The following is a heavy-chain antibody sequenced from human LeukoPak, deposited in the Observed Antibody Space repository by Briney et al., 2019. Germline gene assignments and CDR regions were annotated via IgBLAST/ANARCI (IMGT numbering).Heavy chain of an antibody. CDR1: GFTVSVYG. Sequence: GGSLRLSCAASGFTVSVYGMSWVRQVPGKGLEWISVINGGTQTSYYADPVNGRFTISRDNPKNTLYLQMTSLSAEDTAVYYCAKGDQVSYFYYMDVWGKGTTVTVSS. CDR2: INGGTQTS. CDR3: AKGDQVSYFYYMDV. J-gene: IGHJ6*03. V-gene: IGHV3-23*01.